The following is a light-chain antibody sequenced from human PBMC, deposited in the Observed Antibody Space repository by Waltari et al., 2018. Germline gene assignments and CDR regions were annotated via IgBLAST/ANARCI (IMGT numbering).Light chain of an antibody. CDR1: QNIGSY. J-gene: IGKJ2*01. Sequence: EIVLTQSPATLSLSPGERATLSCRASQNIGSYLAWYQQKPGQPPRVLIYDASTRATDIPARFSGSGSGADFALTISSLEPDDFAVYYCQQRSNWPRTFGQGTKVEIK. CDR3: QQRSNWPRT. CDR2: DAS. V-gene: IGKV3-11*01.